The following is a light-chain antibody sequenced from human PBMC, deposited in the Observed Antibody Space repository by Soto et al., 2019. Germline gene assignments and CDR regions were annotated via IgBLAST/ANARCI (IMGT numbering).Light chain of an antibody. CDR3: CSYAGSSTYDVV. CDR1: SSDVGSYNL. Sequence: QSVLTQPASVSGSPGQSITISCTGTSSDVGSYNLVSWYQQHPGKAPKLMIYEVSKRPSGVSNRFSGSKSGNTASLTISGLQAEDEADYYCCSYAGSSTYDVVSGGGTQLTVL. J-gene: IGLJ2*01. V-gene: IGLV2-23*02. CDR2: EVS.